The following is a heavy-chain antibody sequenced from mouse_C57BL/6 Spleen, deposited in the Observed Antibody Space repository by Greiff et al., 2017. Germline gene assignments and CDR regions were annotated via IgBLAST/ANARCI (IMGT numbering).Heavy chain of an antibody. J-gene: IGHJ2*01. CDR3: ARESGRDYFDY. D-gene: IGHD1-3*01. CDR1: GYTFTDYY. CDR2: INPYNGGT. Sequence: VQLKQSGPVLVKPGASVKMSCKASGYTFTDYYMNWVKQSHGKSLEWIGVINPYNGGTSYNRKFKGKATLTVDKSSSTAYMELNSLTSEDSAVYYCARESGRDYFDYWGQGTTLTVSS. V-gene: IGHV1-19*01.